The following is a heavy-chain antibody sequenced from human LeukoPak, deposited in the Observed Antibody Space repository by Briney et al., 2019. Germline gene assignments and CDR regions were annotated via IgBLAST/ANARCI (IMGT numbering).Heavy chain of an antibody. CDR2: IYYSGST. CDR1: GFTFSSYS. Sequence: LRLSCAASGFTFSSYSMNWVRQPPGKGLEWIGSIYYSGSTYYNPSLKSRVTISVDTSKNQFSLKLSSVTAADTAVYYCARDGGRPDSDYDILTGSPFDYWGQGTLVTVSS. J-gene: IGHJ4*02. V-gene: IGHV4-39*07. D-gene: IGHD3-9*01. CDR3: ARDGGRPDSDYDILTGSPFDY.